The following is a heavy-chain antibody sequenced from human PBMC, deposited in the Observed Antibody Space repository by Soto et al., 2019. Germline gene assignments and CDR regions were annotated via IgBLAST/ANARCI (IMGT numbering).Heavy chain of an antibody. CDR1: GYSFTSYW. J-gene: IGHJ4*02. V-gene: IGHV5-51*01. CDR2: IYPGDSDT. CDR3: ARGVPTVTFDY. D-gene: IGHD4-4*01. Sequence: GASLKICCKGAGYSFTSYWIGWVRQLAGKGLEWMGIIYPGDSDTTYSPSFQGQLTIPADTSISPAYLQWGSLKESDTAMYFCARGVPTVTFDYWGQGTLVTVSS.